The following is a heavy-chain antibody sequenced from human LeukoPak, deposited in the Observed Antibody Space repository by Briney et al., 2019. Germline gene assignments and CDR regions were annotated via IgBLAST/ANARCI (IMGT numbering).Heavy chain of an antibody. D-gene: IGHD3-10*01. CDR2: IRYDGSNK. Sequence: GGSLRLSCAASGFTFSTYGMHWVRQAPGKGLEWVAFIRYDGSNKYYADSVKGRLTISRDNSKNTLYLQMNSLTLEDTAVYYCARGLGSGSYYWESLDYWGQGTLVTVSS. CDR3: ARGLGSGSYYWESLDY. J-gene: IGHJ4*02. V-gene: IGHV3-30*02. CDR1: GFTFSTYG.